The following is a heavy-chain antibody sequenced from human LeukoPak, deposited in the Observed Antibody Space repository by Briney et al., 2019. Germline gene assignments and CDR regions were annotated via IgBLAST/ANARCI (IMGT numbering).Heavy chain of an antibody. CDR3: ARGPRASYYDSSGFYNWFDP. D-gene: IGHD3-22*01. J-gene: IGHJ5*02. CDR2: IYYSGRT. CDR1: GGSISSSFYY. Sequence: KPSESLSLTCTVSGGSISSSFYYWGWIRQPPGKGLEWIGSIYYSGRTYYNPSLKSRVTISVDTSKNQFSLNLSSVTAADTAVYYCARGPRASYYDSSGFYNWFDPWGQGTLVTVSS. V-gene: IGHV4-39*07.